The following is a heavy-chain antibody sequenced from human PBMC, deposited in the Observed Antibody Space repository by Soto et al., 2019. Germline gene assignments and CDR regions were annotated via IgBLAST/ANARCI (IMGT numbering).Heavy chain of an antibody. CDR1: GGTFSSYT. CDR2: IIPILGIA. J-gene: IGHJ2*01. V-gene: IGHV1-69*08. D-gene: IGHD2-2*01. Sequence: QVQLVQSGAEVKKPGSSVKVSCKASGGTFSSYTISWVRQAPGQGLEWMGRIIPILGIANYAQKFQGRVTITADKSTSTAYMELSSLRSEDTAVYYCAREVPDAYWYFNLWGRGTLVTVSS. CDR3: AREVPDAYWYFNL.